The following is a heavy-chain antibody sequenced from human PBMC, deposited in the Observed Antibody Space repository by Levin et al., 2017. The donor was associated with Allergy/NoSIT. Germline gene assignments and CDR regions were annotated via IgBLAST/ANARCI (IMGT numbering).Heavy chain of an antibody. V-gene: IGHV4-31*03. CDR1: GGSISSGGYY. Sequence: SETLSLTCTVSGGSISSGGYYWSWIRQHPGKGLEWIGYIYYSGSTYYNPSLKSRVTISVDTSKNQFSLKLSSVTAADTAVYYCARSHSGYDWCFGYWGQGTLVTVSS. D-gene: IGHD5-12*01. J-gene: IGHJ4*02. CDR2: IYYSGST. CDR3: ARSHSGYDWCFGY.